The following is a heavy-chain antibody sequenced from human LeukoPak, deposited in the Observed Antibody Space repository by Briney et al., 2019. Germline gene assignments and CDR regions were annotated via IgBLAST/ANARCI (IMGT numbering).Heavy chain of an antibody. Sequence: PSETLSLTCKVSGGSISGGPYYWTWVRQRPGKGLEWIGYTSYRGSTYYNASLESRLSISVETSKNQFSLNLNSVTAADTAVYYCAREWVYSVTNPNWFDPWGQGTLATVSS. D-gene: IGHD4-11*01. J-gene: IGHJ5*02. CDR2: TSYRGST. CDR3: AREWVYSVTNPNWFDP. CDR1: GGSISGGPYY. V-gene: IGHV4-31*03.